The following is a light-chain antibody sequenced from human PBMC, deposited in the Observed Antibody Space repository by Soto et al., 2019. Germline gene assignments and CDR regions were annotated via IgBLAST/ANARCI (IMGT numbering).Light chain of an antibody. J-gene: IGKJ4*01. CDR1: QTVRDN. CDR2: GAT. V-gene: IGKV3D-15*01. CDR3: QQYNNWPLT. Sequence: EVVMTQSPATLSVSPGERATLSYRASQTVRDNLGWYQQKPGQPPRLLIYGATTRATGIPARFSGSGSGTEFTLTISSLQSEDFAVYYCQQYNNWPLTFGGGTKVDIK.